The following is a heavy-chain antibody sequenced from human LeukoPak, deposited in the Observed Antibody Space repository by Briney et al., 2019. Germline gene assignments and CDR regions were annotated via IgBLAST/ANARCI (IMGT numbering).Heavy chain of an antibody. CDR1: GFTFSSYW. D-gene: IGHD1-26*01. CDR2: IKQDGSEK. J-gene: IGHJ5*02. Sequence: GGSLRLSCAASGFTFSSYWMGWVRQAPGKGLELVTNIKQDGSEKYYVDSVKGRFTISRDNAKNSLYLQMNSLRAEDTAVYYCARDRGSYGLQWSSNWFDPWGQGNLVTVSS. V-gene: IGHV3-7*01. CDR3: ARDRGSYGLQWSSNWFDP.